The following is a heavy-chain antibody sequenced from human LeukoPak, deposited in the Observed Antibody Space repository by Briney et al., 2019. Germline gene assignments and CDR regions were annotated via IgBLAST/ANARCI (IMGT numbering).Heavy chain of an antibody. J-gene: IGHJ6*02. V-gene: IGHV3-33*01. CDR2: IWYDGSNK. CDR1: GFTFSSYG. CDR3: ARDLNYGDYARYYYGMDV. D-gene: IGHD4-17*01. Sequence: GRSLRLSCAASGFTFSSYGMHWVRQAPGKGLEWVAVIWYDGSNKYYADSVKGRFTISRDNSKNTLYLQMNSLRAEDTAVYYCARDLNYGDYARYYYGMDVWGQGTTVTVSS.